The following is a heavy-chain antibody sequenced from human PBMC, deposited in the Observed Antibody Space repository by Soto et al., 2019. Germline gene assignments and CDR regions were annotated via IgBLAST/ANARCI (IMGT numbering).Heavy chain of an antibody. CDR1: GGSISSSSYY. D-gene: IGHD3-3*01. J-gene: IGHJ3*02. V-gene: IGHV4-39*01. CDR2: IYYSGST. Sequence: SETLSLTCPVSGGSISSSSYYLCWIRQPPWNGLEWIGSIYYSGSTYYNPSLKSRVTISVDTSKNQFSLKLSSVTAADTAVYYCASRLVTIFGVVTRDDAFDIWGQGTMVTVSS. CDR3: ASRLVTIFGVVTRDDAFDI.